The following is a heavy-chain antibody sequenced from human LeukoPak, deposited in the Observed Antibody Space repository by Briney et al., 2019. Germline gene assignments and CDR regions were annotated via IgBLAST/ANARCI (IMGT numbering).Heavy chain of an antibody. CDR2: INPNSGGT. V-gene: IGHV1-2*02. CDR3: ARDRQYYYGLDV. CDR1: GYTFTGYY. Sequence: ASVKVSCKASGYTFTGYYMHWVRQAPGQGLEWIGWINPNSGGTNYAQKFQGRVTMTRDTSINTAYMELSSLRSDDTAVYYCARDRQYYYGLDVWGQGTTVTVSS. D-gene: IGHD6-6*01. J-gene: IGHJ6*02.